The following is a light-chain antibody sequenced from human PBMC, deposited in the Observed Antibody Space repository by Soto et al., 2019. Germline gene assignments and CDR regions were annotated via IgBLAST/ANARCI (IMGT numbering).Light chain of an antibody. J-gene: IGKJ2*01. V-gene: IGKV3-20*01. Sequence: EIVVTQSPGTLSLSPGERATLSCRASQSVISSYLAWYQQKPGRAPRLVIYRASSRATGIPDRFSGSGSGTDFTLTISRLEPEDIAVYYCQVYGNSPMYAFGQGTKLEIK. CDR3: QVYGNSPMYA. CDR2: RAS. CDR1: QSVISSY.